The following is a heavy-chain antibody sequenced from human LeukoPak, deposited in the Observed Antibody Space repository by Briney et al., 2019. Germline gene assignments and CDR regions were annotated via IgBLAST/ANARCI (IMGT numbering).Heavy chain of an antibody. D-gene: IGHD3-10*01. CDR2: IYYSGSS. CDR3: ARQKPGSYAFDI. J-gene: IGHJ3*02. CDR1: GGSISSYY. V-gene: IGHV4-59*08. Sequence: SETLSLTCTVSGGSISSYYWGWIRRPPGKGLEWIGYIYYSGSSNYNPSLKSRVNISVDTSKNQFSLRLSSVTAADTAMYYCARQKPGSYAFDIWGRGTMVTVSS.